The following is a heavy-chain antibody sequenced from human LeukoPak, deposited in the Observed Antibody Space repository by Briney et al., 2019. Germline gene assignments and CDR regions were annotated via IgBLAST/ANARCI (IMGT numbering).Heavy chain of an antibody. Sequence: SETLSLTCTFSGGSISSYYWSWIRQPAGKGLEWIGRIYTSGSTNYNPSLKSRVTMSVDTSKNQFSLKLSSVTAADAAVYYCARGVSGTTFGTLSNYFFDYWGQGTLVTVSS. D-gene: IGHD3-10*02. V-gene: IGHV4-4*07. J-gene: IGHJ4*02. CDR3: ARGVSGTTFGTLSNYFFDY. CDR2: IYTSGST. CDR1: GGSISSYY.